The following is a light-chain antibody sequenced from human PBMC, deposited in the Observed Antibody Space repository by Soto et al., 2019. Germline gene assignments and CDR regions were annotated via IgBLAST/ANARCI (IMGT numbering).Light chain of an antibody. Sequence: QSVLTQPPSASGTPGQRVTISCSGSSSNIGSNYVYWYQQLPGTAPKLLIYRNNQRPSGVPDRFSGSKSGTSASPAISGLRSEDEADYYCAAWDDSLSGRVFGTGT. CDR1: SSNIGSNY. CDR2: RNN. J-gene: IGLJ1*01. V-gene: IGLV1-47*01. CDR3: AAWDDSLSGRV.